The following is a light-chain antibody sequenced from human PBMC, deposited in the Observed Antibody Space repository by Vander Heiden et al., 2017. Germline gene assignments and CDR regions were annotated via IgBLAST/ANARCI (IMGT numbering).Light chain of an antibody. CDR1: QSLGAN. Sequence: MVMTQSPATLSVSPGERTTLSCRASQSLGANLAWYQQKPGQAPRLLIYGASTRATGVPARFSGSGSGTEFTLTITSLQSEDFAVYYCQQSNSWPWAFGQGTKLEVK. CDR3: QQSNSWPWA. J-gene: IGKJ1*01. V-gene: IGKV3-15*01. CDR2: GAS.